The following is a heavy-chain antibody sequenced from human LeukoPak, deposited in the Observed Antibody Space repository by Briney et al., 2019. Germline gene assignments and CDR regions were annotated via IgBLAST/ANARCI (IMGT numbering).Heavy chain of an antibody. CDR2: ISAYNGNT. CDR3: ARDSGTTGEVKFDP. V-gene: IGHV1-18*01. CDR1: GYTFTSYG. D-gene: IGHD3-10*01. J-gene: IGHJ5*02. Sequence: ASVKVSCKASGYTFTSYGISWVRQAPGQGLEWMGWISAYNGNTNYAQKLQGRVTMTTDSSTSTAYMELRSLRSDDTAVYYCARDSGTTGEVKFDPWGQGTLVTVSS.